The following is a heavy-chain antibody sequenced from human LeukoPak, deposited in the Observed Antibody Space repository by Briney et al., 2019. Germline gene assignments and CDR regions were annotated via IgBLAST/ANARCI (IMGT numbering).Heavy chain of an antibody. D-gene: IGHD3-9*01. V-gene: IGHV3-30*18. J-gene: IGHJ4*02. CDR3: AKGSIDWYYFDY. Sequence: QSGGPLRLSCAASGFSFSTYDMHWVRKAPGKGLEWVAVISSDGSHKYWADSVKGRFTIPRDNSKNTVYLQMNSLRAEDTAVYYCAKGSIDWYYFDYWGQGTLVTVSS. CDR1: GFSFSTYD. CDR2: ISSDGSHK.